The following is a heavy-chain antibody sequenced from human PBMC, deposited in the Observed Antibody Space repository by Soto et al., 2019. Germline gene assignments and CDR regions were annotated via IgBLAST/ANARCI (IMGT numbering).Heavy chain of an antibody. Sequence: EVQLVESGGGLVKPGGSLRLSCAASGFTFSSYSMNWVRQAPGKGLEWVSSISSSSSYIYYADSVKGRFTISRDNAKNSLYLQMNSPRAEDTAVYYCARDLGLGYCISTSCYDADYWGQGTLVTVSS. J-gene: IGHJ4*02. CDR1: GFTFSSYS. CDR2: ISSSSSYI. CDR3: ARDLGLGYCISTSCYDADY. V-gene: IGHV3-21*01. D-gene: IGHD2-2*01.